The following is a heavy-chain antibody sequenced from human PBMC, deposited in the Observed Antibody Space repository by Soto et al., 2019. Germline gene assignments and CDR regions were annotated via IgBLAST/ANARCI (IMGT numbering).Heavy chain of an antibody. CDR1: GGTFSNYA. D-gene: IGHD3-22*01. J-gene: IGHJ4*02. CDR3: ARGVPYYYNSSGFPLND. CDR2: IIPLFGTT. Sequence: QVQVVQSGAEVKKPGSSVKVSCKASGGTFSNYALNWVRQAPGHGLEWMGAIIPLFGTTNYAQKFQGRVTITAEKSTSAAYMELRSLRSEDTAVYYCARGVPYYYNSSGFPLNDWGQGTLVTVSS. V-gene: IGHV1-69*06.